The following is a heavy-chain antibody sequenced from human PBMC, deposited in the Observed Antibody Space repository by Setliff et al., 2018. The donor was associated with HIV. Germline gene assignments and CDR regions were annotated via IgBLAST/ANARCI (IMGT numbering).Heavy chain of an antibody. D-gene: IGHD6-13*01. CDR1: GYSFSSHY. Sequence: ASVKVSCKASGYSFSSHYVHWVRQAPGQGLEWMGIVNPRGGKANYAQRFHGRLTVTTDTSTSTVYMELRLLTSDDTAIYYCAREGRVATPGSSEFDPWGQGTLVTVSS. J-gene: IGHJ5*02. V-gene: IGHV1-46*01. CDR3: AREGRVATPGSSEFDP. CDR2: VNPRGGKA.